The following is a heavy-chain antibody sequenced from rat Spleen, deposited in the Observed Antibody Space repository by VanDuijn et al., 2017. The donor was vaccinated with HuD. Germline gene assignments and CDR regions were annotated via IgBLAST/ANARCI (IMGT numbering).Heavy chain of an antibody. CDR1: GFTFSNYD. J-gene: IGHJ2*01. D-gene: IGHD1-9*01. Sequence: EVQLVESGGGLVQPGRSLKLSCAASGFTFSNYDMAWVRQAPTKGLEWVASISPSGGSTYYRDSVKGRFTVSRDNAKSTLYLQMDSLRSEDTATYYCVREDLGINFWGQGVMVTVSS. V-gene: IGHV5-25*01. CDR3: VREDLGINF. CDR2: ISPSGGST.